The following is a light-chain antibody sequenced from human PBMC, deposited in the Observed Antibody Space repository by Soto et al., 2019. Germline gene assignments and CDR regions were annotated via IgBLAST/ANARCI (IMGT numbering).Light chain of an antibody. V-gene: IGKV1-39*01. Sequence: DIQMTQSPSSLSASVGDRVTITCRASQSISSYLNWYQQKPGKAPKLLIYAASSLQSGVPSRFSGSGSGTDFTLTISSLQPEDFATYYCQKSYSTWTFGQGIKVDIK. CDR3: QKSYSTWT. J-gene: IGKJ1*01. CDR2: AAS. CDR1: QSISSY.